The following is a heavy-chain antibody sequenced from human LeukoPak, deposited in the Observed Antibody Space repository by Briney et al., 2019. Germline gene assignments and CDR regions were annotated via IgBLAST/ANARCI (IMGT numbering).Heavy chain of an antibody. CDR1: GGTFSSYA. Sequence: GASVKVSCKASGGTFSSYAISWVRQAPGQGLEWMGGIIPIFGTANYAQKFQGRVTITADESTSTAYMELGSLRSEDTAVCYCARDRPAYGSGSYYQQVLFDYWGQGTLVTVSS. CDR3: ARDRPAYGSGSYYQQVLFDY. V-gene: IGHV1-69*13. D-gene: IGHD3-10*01. J-gene: IGHJ4*02. CDR2: IIPIFGTA.